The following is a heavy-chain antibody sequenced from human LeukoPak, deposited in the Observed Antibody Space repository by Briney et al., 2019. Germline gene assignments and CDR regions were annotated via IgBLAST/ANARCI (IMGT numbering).Heavy chain of an antibody. Sequence: SETLSLTCTVSGGSVSSGTYYWSWIRQPPGKGLEWIGYIYYSGTTNYNPPLKSRVTISVDTSKKQFSLRLTSVTAADTAVNYCARDRDYDRAFDIWGQGTMVTVSS. D-gene: IGHD3-22*01. J-gene: IGHJ3*02. V-gene: IGHV4-61*01. CDR2: IYYSGTT. CDR3: ARDRDYDRAFDI. CDR1: GGSVSSGTYY.